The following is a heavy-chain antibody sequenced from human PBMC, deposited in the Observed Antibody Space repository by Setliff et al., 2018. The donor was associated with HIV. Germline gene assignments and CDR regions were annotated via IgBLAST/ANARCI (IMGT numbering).Heavy chain of an antibody. CDR1: GFTFSNYA. J-gene: IGHJ4*02. V-gene: IGHV3-33*01. Sequence: PGGSLRPSWAASGFTFSNYAMHWVRQAPGTGLEWVAVIWYDGSKQNYADSVKGRLTISRDNFNNTLYLQMSSLTHEDTAVYHCARYSSSWHTFDDWGQGALVTVSS. CDR2: IWYDGSKQ. CDR3: ARYSSSWHTFDD. D-gene: IGHD6-13*01.